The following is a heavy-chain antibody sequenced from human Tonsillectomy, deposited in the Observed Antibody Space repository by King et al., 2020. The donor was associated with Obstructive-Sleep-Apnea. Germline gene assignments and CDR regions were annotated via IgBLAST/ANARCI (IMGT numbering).Heavy chain of an antibody. D-gene: IGHD4-17*01. Sequence: VQLVESGTEVKKPGESVRISCKGSGYSFTSYWISWVRQMPGKGLEWMGRFDPTDSYTDYRPSFQGHVTISADKPISTAYLPWSSLKASDTAIYYCARHIENYGQNYYYGMDVWGQGTTVTVSS. V-gene: IGHV5-10-1*01. CDR1: GYSFTSYW. J-gene: IGHJ6*02. CDR3: ARHIENYGQNYYYGMDV. CDR2: FDPTDSYT.